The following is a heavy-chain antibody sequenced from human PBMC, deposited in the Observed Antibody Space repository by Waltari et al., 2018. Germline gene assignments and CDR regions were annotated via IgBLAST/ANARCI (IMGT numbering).Heavy chain of an antibody. CDR2: INHSGAT. Sequence: QVHLQQWGAGLLKPSETLSLTCGVQGGAFSGYFWSWIRQPPGKGLEWIGEINHSGATNYNPSLKSRVTISVDTSKNQFSLEVRSVTAADTAVYYCARGRLIYADSRPLNYWAHGTLVTVSS. V-gene: IGHV4-34*02. D-gene: IGHD2-2*01. J-gene: IGHJ4*01. CDR1: GGAFSGYF. CDR3: ARGRLIYADSRPLNY.